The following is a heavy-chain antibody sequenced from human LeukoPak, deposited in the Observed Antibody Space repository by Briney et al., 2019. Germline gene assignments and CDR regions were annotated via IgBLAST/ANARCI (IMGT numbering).Heavy chain of an antibody. D-gene: IGHD3-3*01. Sequence: GGSLRLSCAASGFNFSSYAMSWVRQAPGKGLEWVSAISGSGGSTYYADSVKGRFTISRDNSKNTLYLQMNSLRAEDTAVYYCAKSRARITIFVAFDPWGQGTLVTVSS. J-gene: IGHJ5*02. CDR3: AKSRARITIFVAFDP. CDR2: ISGSGGST. V-gene: IGHV3-23*01. CDR1: GFNFSSYA.